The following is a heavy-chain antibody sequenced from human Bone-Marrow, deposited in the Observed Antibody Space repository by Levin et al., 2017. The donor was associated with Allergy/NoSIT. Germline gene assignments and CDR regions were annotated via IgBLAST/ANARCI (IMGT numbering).Heavy chain of an antibody. CDR1: GFTFDDYA. J-gene: IGHJ4*02. V-gene: IGHV3-9*01. Sequence: GGSLRLSCAASGFTFDDYAMHWVRQAPGKGLEWVSGISWNSGSIGYADSVKGRFTISRDNAKNSLYLQMNSLRAEDTALYYCAKDADSDRFYCTNGVCFSGRNEPYFDYWGQGTLVTVSS. CDR2: ISWNSGSI. D-gene: IGHD2-8*01. CDR3: AKDADSDRFYCTNGVCFSGRNEPYFDY.